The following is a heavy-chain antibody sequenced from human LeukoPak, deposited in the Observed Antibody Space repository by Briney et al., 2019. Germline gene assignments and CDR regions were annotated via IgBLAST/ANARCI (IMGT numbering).Heavy chain of an antibody. D-gene: IGHD1-7*01. CDR2: IYPGDSDT. CDR3: ARGAAGTTPDYYYFGLDV. CDR1: GYSFTSYW. J-gene: IGHJ6*02. V-gene: IGHV5-51*01. Sequence: GESLKISCKGSGYSFTSYWIGWVRQMPGKGLEGMGIIYPGDSDTRYSPSFQGQVTISADKSISTAYLQWSSLKASDTAMYYCARGAAGTTPDYYYFGLDVWGQGTTVRVSS.